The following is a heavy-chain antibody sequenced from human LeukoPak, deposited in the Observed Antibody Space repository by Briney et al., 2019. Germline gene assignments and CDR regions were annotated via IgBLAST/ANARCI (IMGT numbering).Heavy chain of an antibody. D-gene: IGHD3-22*01. CDR3: ARDTYYYDSSGYYLGDGMDV. CDR1: GFTFSDYY. J-gene: IGHJ6*02. Sequence: PGGSLTLSCAASGFTFSDYYMSWIRQAPGKGLEWVSYISSSSSYTNYADSVKGRFTISRDNAKNSLYLQMNSLRAEDTAVYYCARDTYYYDSSGYYLGDGMDVWGQGTTVTVSS. V-gene: IGHV3-11*05. CDR2: ISSSSSYT.